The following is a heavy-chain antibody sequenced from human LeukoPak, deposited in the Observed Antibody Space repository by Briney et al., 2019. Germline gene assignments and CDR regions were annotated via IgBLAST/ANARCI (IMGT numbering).Heavy chain of an antibody. CDR3: ARVHYYDSSGYYYYYYGMDV. Sequence: PSETLSLPCAVYSESFSGYYWSWLRQPPGKGLEWLGEINHSGCTNYIPSRKSRVTISVDTSKNQFSLKLSFVTAADTAVYYCARVHYYDSSGYYYYYYGMDVWGQGTTVTVSS. J-gene: IGHJ6*02. V-gene: IGHV4-34*01. CDR2: INHSGCT. D-gene: IGHD3-22*01. CDR1: SESFSGYY.